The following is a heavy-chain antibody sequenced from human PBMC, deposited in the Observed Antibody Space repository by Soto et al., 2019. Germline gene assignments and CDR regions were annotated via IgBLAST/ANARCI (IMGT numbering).Heavy chain of an antibody. CDR2: IHYSGST. CDR1: GGSISSYY. V-gene: IGHV4-59*08. D-gene: IGHD3-10*01. J-gene: IGHJ2*01. CDR3: ARHVSVSFGDPWYFDL. Sequence: QVQLQESGPGLVKPSETLSLTCTVSGGSISSYYWSWIRQPPGKGLEWIGFIHYSGSTNFNPSLKRRVNISVATSKNQFSLKLSSVTAADTAVDYCARHVSVSFGDPWYFDLWGRGTLVTVSS.